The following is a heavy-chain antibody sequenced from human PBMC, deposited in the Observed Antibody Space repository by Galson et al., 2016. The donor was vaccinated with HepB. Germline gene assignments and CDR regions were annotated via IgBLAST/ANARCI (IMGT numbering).Heavy chain of an antibody. D-gene: IGHD3-3*01. CDR2: IFYIGYA. CDR3: ARDLGWESAEGQTGLDV. CDR1: GGSMRSGACY. V-gene: IGHV4-31*03. Sequence: TLSLTCTVSGGSMRSGACYWSWIRQHPGKGLEWIGNIFYIGYAYYNPSLKSRVTMSVDTSKNQFSLSLTSVTAADTAVYYCARDLGWESAEGQTGLDVWGQGTTVTLSS. J-gene: IGHJ6*02.